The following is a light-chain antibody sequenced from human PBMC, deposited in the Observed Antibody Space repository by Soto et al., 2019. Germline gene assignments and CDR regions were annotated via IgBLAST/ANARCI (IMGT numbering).Light chain of an antibody. J-gene: IGKJ4*01. CDR1: QSVTSNY. CDR2: GAS. V-gene: IGKV3-20*01. Sequence: EIVLTQSPGTLSLSPGERVTLSCRASQSVTSNYLSWYQQKPGQAPRLLIYGASSRATGIPDRFSGSGSGTDFTLTISRLESEDFAVYHCQQYGSAPRTFGGGTTVEIK. CDR3: QQYGSAPRT.